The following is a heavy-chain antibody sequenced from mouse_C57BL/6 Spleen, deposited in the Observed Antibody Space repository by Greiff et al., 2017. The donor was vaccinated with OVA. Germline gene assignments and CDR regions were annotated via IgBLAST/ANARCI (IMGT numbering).Heavy chain of an antibody. D-gene: IGHD4-1*01. J-gene: IGHJ2*01. V-gene: IGHV1-63*01. CDR2: IYPGGGYT. Sequence: VQLQQSGAELVRPGTSVKMSCKASGYTFTNYWIGWAKQRPGHGLEWIGDIYPGGGYTNYNEKFKGKATLTADKSSSTAYMQFSSLTSEDADIDYCARSGGAGTLDDWGQGTTLTVSS. CDR1: GYTFTNYW. CDR3: ARSGGAGTLDD.